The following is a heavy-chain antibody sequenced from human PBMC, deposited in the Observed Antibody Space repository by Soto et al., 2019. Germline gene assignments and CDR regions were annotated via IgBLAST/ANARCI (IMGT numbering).Heavy chain of an antibody. CDR3: AKPPYYYDSSGYYLDY. Sequence: EVQLLESGGGLVQPGGSLRLSCAASGFTFSSYAMSWVRQAPGKGLEWVSAISGSGGSTYYADSVKGRFTISRDNSKNTLYLQMNSLRAEDTAVYYCAKPPYYYDSSGYYLDYWGQGTPVTVSS. J-gene: IGHJ4*02. V-gene: IGHV3-23*01. D-gene: IGHD3-22*01. CDR1: GFTFSSYA. CDR2: ISGSGGST.